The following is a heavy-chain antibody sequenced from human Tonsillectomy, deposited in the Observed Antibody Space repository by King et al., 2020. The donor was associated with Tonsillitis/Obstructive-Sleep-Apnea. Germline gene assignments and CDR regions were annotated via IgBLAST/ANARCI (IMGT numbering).Heavy chain of an antibody. D-gene: IGHD6-13*01. V-gene: IGHV3-30*01. J-gene: IGHJ6*03. CDR2: ISYDGSNK. CDR3: ARAAGNSNHYYYYYMDV. CDR1: GFTFSSYA. Sequence: VQLVESGGGVVQPGRSLRLSCAASGFTFSSYAMHWVRQAPGKGLEWVAVISYDGSNKYYADSVKGRFTISRDNSKNTLYLQMNSLTAEDTAVYYCARAAGNSNHYYYYYMDVWGKGTTVTVSS.